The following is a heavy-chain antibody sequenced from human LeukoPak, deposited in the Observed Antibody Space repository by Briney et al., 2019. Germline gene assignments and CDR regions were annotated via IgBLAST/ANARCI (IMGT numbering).Heavy chain of an antibody. Sequence: GGSLRLSCAASGFTISSYEMNWVRQAPGKGLEWVSDISSSGSTIYYADSVKGRFTISRDNAKNSLYLQMNSLRAEDTAVYYCARERYYYDSSGPDYWGQGTLVTVSS. J-gene: IGHJ4*02. D-gene: IGHD3-22*01. V-gene: IGHV3-48*03. CDR3: ARERYYYDSSGPDY. CDR2: ISSSGSTI. CDR1: GFTISSYE.